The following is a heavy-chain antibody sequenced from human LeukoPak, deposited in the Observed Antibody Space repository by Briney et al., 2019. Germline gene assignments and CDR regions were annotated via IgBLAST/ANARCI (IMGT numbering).Heavy chain of an antibody. J-gene: IGHJ5*01. Sequence: SETLSLTCTVSGGSISSYRYYWGWIRQPPGKGLEWIGSMDDSGSADYNPSLKSRVTISVDTSKSQFSLRLSSVTAADTALYYCARHTYDSSGYLPDSWGQGTLVTVSS. CDR2: MDDSGSA. CDR1: GGSISSYRYY. D-gene: IGHD3-22*01. V-gene: IGHV4-39*01. CDR3: ARHTYDSSGYLPDS.